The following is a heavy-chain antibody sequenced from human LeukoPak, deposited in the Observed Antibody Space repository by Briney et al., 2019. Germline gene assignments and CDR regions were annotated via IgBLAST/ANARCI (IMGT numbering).Heavy chain of an antibody. J-gene: IGHJ4*02. D-gene: IGHD1-26*01. CDR3: ARDRLKSGSYYFDY. CDR1: AFTFSDYI. CDR2: ISGRSRTI. V-gene: IGHV3-48*01. Sequence: PGGSLRLSCAASAFTFSDYIMNWVRQAPGKGLEWVSYISGRSRTIYYADSVKGRFTISRDNAKSSMYLQMNSLRAEDTAVYYCARDRLKSGSYYFDYWGQGTLVTVSS.